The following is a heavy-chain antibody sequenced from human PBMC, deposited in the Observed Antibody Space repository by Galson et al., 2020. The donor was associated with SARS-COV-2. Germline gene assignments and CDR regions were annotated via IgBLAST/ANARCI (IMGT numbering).Heavy chain of an antibody. V-gene: IGHV3-20*04. CDR1: GFIFGDYG. Sequence: GESLKISRAASGFIFGDYGMTWVRQVPGKGLEWVSGINWSGGTTVYADSVKGRFTISRDNAKNSLYLQMSSLRVEDTAFYYCARKDYYGSGNDVWGQGTTVTVSS. CDR2: INWSGGTT. D-gene: IGHD3-10*01. CDR3: ARKDYYGSGNDV. J-gene: IGHJ6*02.